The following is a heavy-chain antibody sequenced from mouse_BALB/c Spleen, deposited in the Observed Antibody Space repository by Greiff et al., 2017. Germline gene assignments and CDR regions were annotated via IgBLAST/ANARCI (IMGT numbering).Heavy chain of an antibody. J-gene: IGHJ4*01. D-gene: IGHD1-1*01. Sequence: VHVKQSGPELVKPGASVKMSCKASGYTFTSYVMHWVKQKPGQGLEWIGYINPYNDGTKYNEKFKGKATLTSDKSSSTAYMELSSLTSEDSAVYYCARYYGSSYVNAMDYWGQGTSVTVSS. V-gene: IGHV1-14*01. CDR2: INPYNDGT. CDR3: ARYYGSSYVNAMDY. CDR1: GYTFTSYV.